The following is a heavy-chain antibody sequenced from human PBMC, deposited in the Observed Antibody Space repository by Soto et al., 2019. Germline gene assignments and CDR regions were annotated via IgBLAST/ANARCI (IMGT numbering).Heavy chain of an antibody. D-gene: IGHD3-16*01. CDR1: GFTLHDYA. V-gene: IGHV3-9*01. Sequence: EAQLVESGGGLVQPGTSLRHSCAAPGFTLHDYAMHWVRQAPGKGLEVVSVIYWNSDRIDYADSVKGRFTISRDNAKKSLYLQMNALRAEDTALYYCIKDISPGGLDYWGQGTLVIVSS. CDR2: IYWNSDRI. CDR3: IKDISPGGLDY. J-gene: IGHJ4*02.